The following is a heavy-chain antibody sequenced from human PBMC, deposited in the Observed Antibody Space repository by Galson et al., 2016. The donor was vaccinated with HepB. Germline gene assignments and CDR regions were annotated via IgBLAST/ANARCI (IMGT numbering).Heavy chain of an antibody. V-gene: IGHV3-7*01. D-gene: IGHD2-15*01. CDR1: GFSFTNHW. CDR3: ARDSGYCNGGSCYGDVFDV. J-gene: IGHJ3*01. Sequence: SLRLSCAASGFSFTNHWMTWVRQAPGKGLEWVANIRQDGNEKYHAEFVKGRFTISRDNAKNSLYLKMSGLRPEDTAVYYCARDSGYCNGGSCYGDVFDVWGQGAMVTVSS. CDR2: IRQDGNEK.